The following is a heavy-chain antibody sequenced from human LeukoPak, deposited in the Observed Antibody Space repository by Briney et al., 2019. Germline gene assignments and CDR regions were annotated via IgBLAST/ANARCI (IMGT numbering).Heavy chain of an antibody. J-gene: IGHJ4*02. Sequence: GGSLRLSCAASGFTFSNYAMHWVRQAPGKGLEWVAFIRYDGSNKYYADSVKGRFTISRDNSKNTLYLQMNSLGAEDTAVYYCAKDVERSGYYLFDYWGQGTLVTVSS. CDR1: GFTFSNYA. CDR2: IRYDGSNK. D-gene: IGHD3-22*01. CDR3: AKDVERSGYYLFDY. V-gene: IGHV3-30*02.